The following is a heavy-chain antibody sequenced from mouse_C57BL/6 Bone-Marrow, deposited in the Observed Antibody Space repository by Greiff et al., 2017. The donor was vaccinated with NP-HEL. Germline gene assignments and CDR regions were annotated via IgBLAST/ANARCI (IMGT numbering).Heavy chain of an antibody. Sequence: EVKLVESGGGLVQPKGSLKLSCAASGFTFNTYAMHWVRQAPGQGLEWVARIRSKSSNYATYYADSVKDRFTISRDDSQSMLYLQMNNLKTEDTAMYYCVRGPSFTTVVDYAMDYWGQGTSVTVSA. V-gene: IGHV10-3*01. CDR1: GFTFNTYA. D-gene: IGHD1-1*01. CDR2: IRSKSSNYAT. CDR3: VRGPSFTTVVDYAMDY. J-gene: IGHJ4*01.